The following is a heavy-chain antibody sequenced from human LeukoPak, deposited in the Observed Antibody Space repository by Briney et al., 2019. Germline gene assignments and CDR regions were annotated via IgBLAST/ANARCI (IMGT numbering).Heavy chain of an antibody. CDR2: INPNSGGT. V-gene: IGHV1-2*02. CDR1: GYIFNNYL. CDR3: EREDSRVAACEY. Sequence: ASAKVSYLASGYIFNNYLLHWVRHAPGQGLEWMGWINPNSGGTSYAQKFQGRITITRDTSITTVYMELSRLRSDDTAVYYCEREDSRVAACEYWRQGTLVTVSS. D-gene: IGHD4-11*01. J-gene: IGHJ4*02.